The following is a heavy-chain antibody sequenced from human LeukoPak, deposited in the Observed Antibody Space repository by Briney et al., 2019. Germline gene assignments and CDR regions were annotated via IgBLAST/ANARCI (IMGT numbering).Heavy chain of an antibody. D-gene: IGHD3-22*01. Sequence: PGGSLRLSCAASGFTFSSYWMSWVRQAPGKGLEWVSSISSSSSYIYYADSVKGRFTISRDNAKNSLYLQMNSLRAEDTAVYYCARDRALYYYDSSGQGGAFDYWGQGTLVTVSS. CDR2: ISSSSSYI. CDR3: ARDRALYYYDSSGQGGAFDY. CDR1: GFTFSSYW. J-gene: IGHJ4*02. V-gene: IGHV3-21*01.